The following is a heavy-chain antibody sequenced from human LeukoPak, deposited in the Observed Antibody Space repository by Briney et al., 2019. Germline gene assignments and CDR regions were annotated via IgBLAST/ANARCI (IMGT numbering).Heavy chain of an antibody. D-gene: IGHD3-3*01. Sequence: ASVKVSCKASGYTFTSYDINWVRQATGQGLEWMGWMNPNSGNTGYAQKFQGRVTITRNTSISTAYMELSSLRSEDTAVYYCARAFWSGSIDAFDIWGQGAMVTVSS. CDR1: GYTFTSYD. J-gene: IGHJ3*02. CDR2: MNPNSGNT. CDR3: ARAFWSGSIDAFDI. V-gene: IGHV1-8*03.